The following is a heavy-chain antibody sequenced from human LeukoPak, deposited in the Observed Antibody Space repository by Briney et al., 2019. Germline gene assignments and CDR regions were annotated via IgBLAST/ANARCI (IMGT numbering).Heavy chain of an antibody. V-gene: IGHV3-74*01. CDR1: EITSYTVW. CDR2: VDRDGSNT. D-gene: IGHD5-12*01. J-gene: IGHJ4*02. CDR3: AGGGFSGFDR. Sequence: PGGSLRLSCVAAEITSYTVWMHWVRQAPAKGLVWVARVDRDGSNTNYAGSVKGRFTVSRDNSKNALYLEMNSLRVEDTAVYYCAGGGFSGFDRWGQGVLVSVSS.